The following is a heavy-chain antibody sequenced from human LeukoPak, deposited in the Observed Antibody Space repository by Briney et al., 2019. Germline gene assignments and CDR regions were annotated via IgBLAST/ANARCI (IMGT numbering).Heavy chain of an antibody. J-gene: IGHJ4*02. D-gene: IGHD1-26*01. Sequence: GGSLRLSCAASGFTFSSYWMHWVRHAPGKGLVWVSHINIEGSRTTYADSVKGRFTISRGNAKNTLYLQMNSLRAEDTAVYYCARGGGYSGKYLIDYWGQGTLVTVSS. CDR3: ARGGGYSGKYLIDY. V-gene: IGHV3-74*01. CDR1: GFTFSSYW. CDR2: INIEGSRT.